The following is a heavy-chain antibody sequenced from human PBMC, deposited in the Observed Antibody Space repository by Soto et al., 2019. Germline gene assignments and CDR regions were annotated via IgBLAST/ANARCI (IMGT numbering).Heavy chain of an antibody. Sequence: QVQLVESGGGVVQPGRSLRLSCAASGFTFSSYGMHWVRQAPGKGLEWVAVIWYDGSNKYYADSVKGRFTISRDNSKNTLYLQMNSLRAEDTAVYYCARESGSYLRWGQGTLVTVSS. CDR3: ARESGSYLR. D-gene: IGHD1-26*01. CDR2: IWYDGSNK. CDR1: GFTFSSYG. V-gene: IGHV3-33*01. J-gene: IGHJ4*02.